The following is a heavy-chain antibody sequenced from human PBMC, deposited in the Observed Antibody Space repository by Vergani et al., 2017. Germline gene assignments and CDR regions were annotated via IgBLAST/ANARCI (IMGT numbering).Heavy chain of an antibody. Sequence: QVQLVQSGAEVKKPGASVKVSCKASGYTFTSYAMHWVRQAPGQRLEWMGWINAGNGNTKYSQKFQGRVNITRDTSASTAYMELSSLRSEDTAVYYCARGGLELLRSYYMDVWGKGTTVTVSS. CDR3: ARGGLELLRSYYMDV. CDR2: INAGNGNT. CDR1: GYTFTSYA. D-gene: IGHD1-7*01. J-gene: IGHJ6*03. V-gene: IGHV1-3*01.